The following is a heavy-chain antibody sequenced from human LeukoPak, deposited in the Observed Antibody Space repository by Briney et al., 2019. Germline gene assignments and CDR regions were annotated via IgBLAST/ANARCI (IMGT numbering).Heavy chain of an antibody. Sequence: GESLKISCKGSGHSFTYWIGWVRQMPGKGLEWMGIIYSGDSQTKYSPSFQGRVTISADKSISTAYLQWSSLKASDTAMYYCARHSCSSTSCYPYYWGQGTLVTVSS. V-gene: IGHV5-51*01. D-gene: IGHD2-2*01. CDR1: GHSFTYW. CDR2: IYSGDSQT. J-gene: IGHJ4*02. CDR3: ARHSCSSTSCYPYY.